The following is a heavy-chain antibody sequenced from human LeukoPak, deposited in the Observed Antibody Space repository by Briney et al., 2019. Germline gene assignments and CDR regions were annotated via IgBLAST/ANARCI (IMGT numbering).Heavy chain of an antibody. J-gene: IGHJ4*02. CDR2: ISSSSSYI. Sequence: GGSLRLSCAASGFTFSNYGMHWVRQAPGKGLEWVSSISSSSSYIYYADSVKGRFTISRDNAKNSLYLQMNSLRAEDTAVYYCARVHRLSYASFDYWGQGTLVTVSS. V-gene: IGHV3-21*01. D-gene: IGHD1-26*01. CDR3: ARVHRLSYASFDY. CDR1: GFTFSNYG.